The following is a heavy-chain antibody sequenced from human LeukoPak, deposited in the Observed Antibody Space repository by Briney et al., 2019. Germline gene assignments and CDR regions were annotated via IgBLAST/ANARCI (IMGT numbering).Heavy chain of an antibody. CDR3: ARGGRGLAFDY. Sequence: PGGSLRLSCAASGFTVSSNYMSWVRQAPGKGLEWVSVIYSGGSTYYADSVKGRFTISRDSSKNTLYLQMNSLRAEDTAVYYCARGGRGLAFDYWGQGTLVTVSS. D-gene: IGHD6-19*01. CDR1: GFTVSSNY. J-gene: IGHJ4*02. CDR2: IYSGGST. V-gene: IGHV3-53*01.